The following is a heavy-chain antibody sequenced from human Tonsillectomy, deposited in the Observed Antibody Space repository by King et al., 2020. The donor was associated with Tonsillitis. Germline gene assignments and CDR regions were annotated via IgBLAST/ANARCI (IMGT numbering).Heavy chain of an antibody. Sequence: QLVQSGAEVKKPGASVKVSCKASGYIFTSYGISWGRQAPGQGLEWRGGISAYNGNTNYAQKLQGRGTMTTDTSTGTAYMELRSLRSDDTAVYYCARDDYDFWSGHYYGVDVWGQWTTVTVSS. J-gene: IGHJ6*02. D-gene: IGHD3-3*01. CDR1: GYIFTSYG. CDR2: ISAYNGNT. V-gene: IGHV1-18*01. CDR3: ARDDYDFWSGHYYGVDV.